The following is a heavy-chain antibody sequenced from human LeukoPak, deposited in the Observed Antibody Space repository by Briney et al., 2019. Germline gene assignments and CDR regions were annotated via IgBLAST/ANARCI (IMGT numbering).Heavy chain of an antibody. Sequence: PSETLSLTCTVSGGSISSYYWSWIRQPAGKGLEWIGRIYTSGSTNYNPSLKSRVTMSVDTSKNQFSLKLRSVTAADTAVYYCARYYDIPTGYASFDYWGQGTLVTVSS. D-gene: IGHD3-9*01. J-gene: IGHJ4*02. CDR1: GGSISSYY. CDR2: IYTSGST. CDR3: ARYYDIPTGYASFDY. V-gene: IGHV4-4*07.